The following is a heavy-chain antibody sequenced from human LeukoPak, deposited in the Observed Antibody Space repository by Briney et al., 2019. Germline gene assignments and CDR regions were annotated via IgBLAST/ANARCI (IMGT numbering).Heavy chain of an antibody. CDR1: GFTFSSYA. V-gene: IGHV3-30*04. Sequence: GGSLRLSCAASGFTFSSYAMHWVRQAPGKGLEWVAVISYDGSNKYYADSVKGRFTISRDNSKNTLYLQMNSLRAEDTAVYYCAKAMLGELSLFDYWGQGTLVTVSS. D-gene: IGHD3-16*02. J-gene: IGHJ4*02. CDR3: AKAMLGELSLFDY. CDR2: ISYDGSNK.